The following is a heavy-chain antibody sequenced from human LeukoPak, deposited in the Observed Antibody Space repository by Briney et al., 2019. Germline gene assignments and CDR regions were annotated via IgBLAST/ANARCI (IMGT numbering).Heavy chain of an antibody. J-gene: IGHJ4*02. D-gene: IGHD3-16*02. CDR2: ISYDGSNK. CDR3: ARDFMPWHRYSVVY. Sequence: GRSLRLSCAASGFTFSSYAMHWVRRAPGKGLEWVAVISYDGSNKYYADSVKGRFTISRDNSKNTLYLQMNSLRAEDTAVYYCARDFMPWHRYSVVYWGQGTLVTVSS. V-gene: IGHV3-30*04. CDR1: GFTFSSYA.